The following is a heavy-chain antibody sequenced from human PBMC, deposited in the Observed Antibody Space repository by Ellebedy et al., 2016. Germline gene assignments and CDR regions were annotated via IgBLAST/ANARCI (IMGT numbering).Heavy chain of an antibody. D-gene: IGHD6-19*01. CDR2: IYYSGST. CDR1: GGSVSSGSYY. CDR3: AREGSYSSGWPTIDY. V-gene: IGHV4-61*01. Sequence: GSLRLXCTVSGGSVSSGSYYWSWIRQPPGKGLEWIGYIYYSGSTNYNPSLKSRVTISVDTSKNQFSLKLSSVTAADTAVYYCAREGSYSSGWPTIDYWGQGTLVTVSS. J-gene: IGHJ4*02.